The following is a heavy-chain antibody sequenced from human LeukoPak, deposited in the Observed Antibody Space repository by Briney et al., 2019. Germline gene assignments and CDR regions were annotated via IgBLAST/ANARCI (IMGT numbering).Heavy chain of an antibody. CDR2: INHSGST. CDR3: ARAQRFVHWFDP. D-gene: IGHD5-24*01. J-gene: IGHJ5*02. V-gene: IGHV4-38-2*02. CDR1: GLSISSGRF. Sequence: TSETLSLTCSVSGLSISSGRFWVWIRQPPGKGLEWIGQINHSGSTNYNPSPKSRVTISVDTSKNQFSLKLSSVTAADTAVYYCARAQRFVHWFDPWGQGTLVTVSS.